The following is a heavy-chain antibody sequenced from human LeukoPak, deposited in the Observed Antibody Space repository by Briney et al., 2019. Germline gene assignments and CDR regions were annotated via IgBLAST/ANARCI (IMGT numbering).Heavy chain of an antibody. CDR1: GYIFTSYS. CDR2: INPSGGST. D-gene: IGHD3-22*01. Sequence: ASVKVSCKASGYIFTSYSIHWVRQAPGQGLEWMGVINPSGGSTRYAQKFQGRVTMTRDMSTSTVYMELSSLRSEDTAVYYCARGNYYDSRTYYRAFDIWGQGTMVIVSS. V-gene: IGHV1-46*01. CDR3: ARGNYYDSRTYYRAFDI. J-gene: IGHJ3*02.